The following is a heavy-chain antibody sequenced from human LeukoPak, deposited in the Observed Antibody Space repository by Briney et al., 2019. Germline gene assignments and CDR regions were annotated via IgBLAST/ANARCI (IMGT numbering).Heavy chain of an antibody. CDR3: ASGKHDFWSGYATNWFDP. J-gene: IGHJ5*02. V-gene: IGHV4-34*01. CDR2: INHIGST. Sequence: SETLSLTCAVYGGSFSGYYWSWIRQPLGKGLEWFGEINHIGSTNYNPSPKSRGTISVDTAKNQYSLKLSSVTAAETAVYYCASGKHDFWSGYATNWFDPWGKGTLVTVSS. D-gene: IGHD3-3*01. CDR1: GGSFSGYY.